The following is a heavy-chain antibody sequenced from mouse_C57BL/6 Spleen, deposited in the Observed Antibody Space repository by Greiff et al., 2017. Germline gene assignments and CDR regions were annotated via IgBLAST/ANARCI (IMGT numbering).Heavy chain of an antibody. CDR2: IYPGDGDT. CDR1: GYAFSSYW. CDR3: ARGELGRGYFDY. J-gene: IGHJ2*01. D-gene: IGHD4-1*01. Sequence: VHLVESGAELVKPGASVKISCKASGYAFSSYWMNWVKQRPGKGLEWIGQIYPGDGDTNYNGKFKGKATLTADKSSSTAYMQLSSLTSEDSAVYFCARGELGRGYFDYWGQGTTLTVSS. V-gene: IGHV1-80*01.